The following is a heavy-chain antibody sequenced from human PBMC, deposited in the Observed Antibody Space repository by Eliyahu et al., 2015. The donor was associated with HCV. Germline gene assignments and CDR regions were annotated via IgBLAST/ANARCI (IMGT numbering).Heavy chain of an antibody. CDR3: AHRAGPYDERFDY. CDR2: IFWDDDK. V-gene: IGHV2-5*02. D-gene: IGHD3-22*01. CDR1: GFSLNARGMG. J-gene: IGHJ4*02. Sequence: QITLRESGPTVVKPTQTLKVTCTFSGFSLNARGMGVGWIRQPPGKXLEWLALIFWDDDKAYNPSVSSRVSVTKDTSKNQVVLTLANMDPVDTATYYCAHRAGPYDERFDYWGPGILVTVSS.